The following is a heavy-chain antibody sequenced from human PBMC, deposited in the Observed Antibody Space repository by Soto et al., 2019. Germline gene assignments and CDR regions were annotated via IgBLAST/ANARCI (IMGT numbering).Heavy chain of an antibody. Sequence: QVQLVQSGAEVKKPGASVKVSCKASGYTFTSYDINWVRQATGQGLEWMGWMNPNSGNTGYAQKFQGRVTMTRNTSISTAYMELSSLRSEYTAVYYCATSESSIAARNYYYYYMDVWGKGTTVTVSS. CDR2: MNPNSGNT. CDR1: GYTFTSYD. D-gene: IGHD6-6*01. J-gene: IGHJ6*03. V-gene: IGHV1-8*01. CDR3: ATSESSIAARNYYYYYMDV.